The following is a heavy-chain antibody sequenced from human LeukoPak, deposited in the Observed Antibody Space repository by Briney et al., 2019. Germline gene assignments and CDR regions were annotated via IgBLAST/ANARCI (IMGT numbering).Heavy chain of an antibody. CDR3: AKALTTVANGVY. J-gene: IGHJ4*02. D-gene: IGHD4-23*01. CDR2: IRYDGSNK. CDR1: GFTFSRYG. Sequence: PGGSLRLSCAASGFTFSRYGMHWVRQAPGKGLEWVAFIRYDGSNKYYADSVKGRFTISRDNSKNTLYLQMNSLRAEDTAVYYCAKALTTVANGVYWGQGTLVTVSS. V-gene: IGHV3-30*02.